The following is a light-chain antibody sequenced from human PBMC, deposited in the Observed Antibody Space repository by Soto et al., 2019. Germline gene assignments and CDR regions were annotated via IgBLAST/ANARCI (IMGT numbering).Light chain of an antibody. J-gene: IGKJ1*01. Sequence: DIVMTQSPDSLAVSLGERATINCKSSQSLVYSANNKNYLAWYQQKPGQPPKLLIYWASVRESGVPDRFSGCGSGTDFTLTISSLQAEDVSVYYCQWYGDTLWTFGQGNKVEVK. CDR1: QSLVYSANNKNY. CDR3: QWYGDTLWT. V-gene: IGKV4-1*01. CDR2: WAS.